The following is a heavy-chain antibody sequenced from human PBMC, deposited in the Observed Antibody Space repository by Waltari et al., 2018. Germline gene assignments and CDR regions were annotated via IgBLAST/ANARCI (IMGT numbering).Heavy chain of an antibody. CDR3: ARAKWELLRGGYYFDY. D-gene: IGHD1-26*01. CDR1: GGSIRSTTYY. CDR2: IYYGGTT. J-gene: IGHJ4*02. V-gene: IGHV4-39*07. Sequence: QLQLQESGPGLVKPSETLSLTCTVSGGSIRSTTYYWGWVRQSPGKGLEWLASIYYGGTTQYNPSLRSRVTISVDTSKNQFSLKLSSVTAADTAVYYCARAKWELLRGGYYFDYWGQGTLVTVSS.